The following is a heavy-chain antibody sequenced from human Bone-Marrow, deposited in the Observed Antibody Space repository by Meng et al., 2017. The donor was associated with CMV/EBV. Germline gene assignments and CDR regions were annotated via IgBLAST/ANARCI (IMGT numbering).Heavy chain of an antibody. D-gene: IGHD6-13*01. V-gene: IGHV3-7*01. CDR2: IKQDGSEK. Sequence: GGSLRLSCAASGFTFSSYGMHWVRQAPGKGLEWVANIKQDGSEKYYVDSVKGRFTISRDNAKNSLYLQMNSLRAEDTAVYYCARDEGEEQLPGGLDYYYYGMDVWGQGTTVTVSS. J-gene: IGHJ6*02. CDR3: ARDEGEEQLPGGLDYYYYGMDV. CDR1: GFTFSSYG.